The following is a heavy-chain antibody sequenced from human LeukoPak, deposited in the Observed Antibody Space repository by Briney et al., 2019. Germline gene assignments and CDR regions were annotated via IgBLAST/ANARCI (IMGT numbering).Heavy chain of an antibody. D-gene: IGHD2-21*01. Sequence: PSETLSLTCTVSGGSISSYYWSWIRQPPGKGLEWIGYIYYSGSTNYNPSLKSRVTISVDTSKNQFSLKLSSVTAADTAVYYCARGGPVVVIPLDYWGQGTLVTVSS. CDR3: ARGGPVVVIPLDY. V-gene: IGHV4-59*01. J-gene: IGHJ4*02. CDR1: GGSISSYY. CDR2: IYYSGST.